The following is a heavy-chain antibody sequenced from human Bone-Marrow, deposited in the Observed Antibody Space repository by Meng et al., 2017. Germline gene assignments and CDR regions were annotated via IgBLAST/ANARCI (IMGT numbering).Heavy chain of an antibody. CDR3: ARRGHSGYVGDYYYGMDV. J-gene: IGHJ6*02. CDR2: IYPGDSDT. CDR1: GYSFTSYW. Sequence: KVSCKGSGYSFTSYWIGWVCQMPGKGLEWMGIIYPGDSDTRYSPSFQGQVTISADKSISTAYLQWSSLKASDTAMYYCARRGHSGYVGDYYYGMDVWGQGTMVTVSS. V-gene: IGHV5-51*01. D-gene: IGHD5-12*01.